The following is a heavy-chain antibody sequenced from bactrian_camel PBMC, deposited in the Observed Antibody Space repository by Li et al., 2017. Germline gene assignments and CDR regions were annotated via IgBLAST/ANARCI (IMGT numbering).Heavy chain of an antibody. CDR2: LYTGTIT. J-gene: IGHJ6*01. V-gene: IGHV3S9*01. CDR3: ADRRGDTHGARWSAPWSYNS. Sequence: VQLVESGGDLVQPGGSLRLSCAASKYTYSRYCMGWFRQVPGKEREGVASLYTGTITYYADSVRGRFTISRDNANNTLYLQMNSLKPEDSATYYCADRRGDTHGARWSAPWSYNSWGQGTQVTVS. CDR1: KYTYSRYC. D-gene: IGHD2*01.